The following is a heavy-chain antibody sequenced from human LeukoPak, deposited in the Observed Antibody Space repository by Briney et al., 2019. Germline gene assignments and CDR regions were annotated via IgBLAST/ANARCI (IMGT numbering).Heavy chain of an antibody. CDR1: GGSISSYY. Sequence: SETLSLTCIVSGGSISSYYWSWIRQPPGKGLEWIGYIYYSGSTNYNPSLKSRVTISVATSKNQFSLKLSSVTAADTDVYYCARHSYSTSAGPYDYWGQGTLVIVSS. CDR3: ARHSYSTSAGPYDY. V-gene: IGHV4-59*08. CDR2: IYYSGST. D-gene: IGHD6-6*01. J-gene: IGHJ4*02.